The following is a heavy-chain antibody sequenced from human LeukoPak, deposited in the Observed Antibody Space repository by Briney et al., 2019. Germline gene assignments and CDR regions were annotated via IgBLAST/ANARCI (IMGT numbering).Heavy chain of an antibody. Sequence: GGSLRLSCAASGFSFSNSWMSWVRQAPGKGLEWAANIRQDGSLKYYAGSVKGRFTISRDNAENSLYLQMNSLRAEDTAVYYCATSSDAPGNYWGQGTLVTVSS. V-gene: IGHV3-7*01. D-gene: IGHD2-2*01. CDR3: ATSSDAPGNY. CDR1: GFSFSNSW. J-gene: IGHJ4*02. CDR2: IRQDGSLK.